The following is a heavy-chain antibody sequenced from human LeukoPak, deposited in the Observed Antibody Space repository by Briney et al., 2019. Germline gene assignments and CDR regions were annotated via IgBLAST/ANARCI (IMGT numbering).Heavy chain of an antibody. CDR1: GASISNYY. D-gene: IGHD3-10*01. J-gene: IGHJ4*02. V-gene: IGHV4-59*01. Sequence: SETLSLTCTVSGASISNYYWNWIRQPPGKGLEWIGSILHSGSTNYNPSLKSRVSISVDTSKNQFSLKLRSVTAADTAVYYCARDWGGSHCFDYWGQGALVTVSS. CDR2: ILHSGST. CDR3: ARDWGGSHCFDY.